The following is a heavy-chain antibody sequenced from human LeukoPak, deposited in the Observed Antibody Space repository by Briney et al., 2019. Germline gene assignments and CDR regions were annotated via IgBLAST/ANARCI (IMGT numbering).Heavy chain of an antibody. D-gene: IGHD2-2*01. CDR3: ARSAPEGFWGPAVSLLSWFDP. J-gene: IGHJ5*02. CDR1: GGSISSGGYY. V-gene: IGHV4-31*03. Sequence: SQTLSLTCTVSGGSISSGGYYWSWIRQHPGKGLEWIGYIYYSGSTYYNPSLKSRVTISVDTSKNQFSLKLSSVTAADTAVYYCARSAPEGFWGPAVSLLSWFDPWGQGTLVTVSS. CDR2: IYYSGST.